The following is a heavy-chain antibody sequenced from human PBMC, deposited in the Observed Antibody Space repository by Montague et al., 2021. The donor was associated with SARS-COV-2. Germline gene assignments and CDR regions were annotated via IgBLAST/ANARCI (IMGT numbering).Heavy chain of an antibody. CDR1: GGSISNYY. V-gene: IGHV4-59*01. CDR2: IYYSGST. CDR3: ARGGGYCNYGLDV. D-gene: IGHD2-21*01. Sequence: SETLSLTCTVSGGSISNYYWSWIRQPPGRGLEWIGYIYYSGSTDYSPSLKSRVTISLDTSKNQFPLKVTSVTAADTAVYYCARGGGYCNYGLDVWGPGTTVTVSS. J-gene: IGHJ6*02.